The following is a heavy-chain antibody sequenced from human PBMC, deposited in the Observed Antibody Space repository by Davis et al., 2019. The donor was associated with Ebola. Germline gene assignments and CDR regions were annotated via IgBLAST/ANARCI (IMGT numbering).Heavy chain of an antibody. CDR1: GFTFDDYA. CDR3: AKEGQRLHFGELSLYRTGHFDY. CDR2: ISWNSGSM. D-gene: IGHD3-16*02. J-gene: IGHJ4*02. V-gene: IGHV3-9*01. Sequence: GGSLRLSCAASGFTFDDYAMHWVRQAPGKGLEWVSRISWNSGSMGYADSVQGRFTISRYNAKNSLYLQMNSLRSEDTALYYCAKEGQRLHFGELSLYRTGHFDYWGQGTLVTVSS.